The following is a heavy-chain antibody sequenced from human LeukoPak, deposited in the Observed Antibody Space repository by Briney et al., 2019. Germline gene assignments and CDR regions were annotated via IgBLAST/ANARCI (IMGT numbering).Heavy chain of an antibody. CDR3: AKRPPGYYYGMDV. J-gene: IGHJ6*02. Sequence: GGSLRLSCAASGFTFSSYAMSWSGRPQGKCLDGFSLISGSGGSTYYADSVKGRFTISRDNSKNTLYLQMNSLRAEDTAVYYCAKRPPGYYYGMDVWGQGTTVTVSS. V-gene: IGHV3-23*01. D-gene: IGHD3-10*01. CDR1: GFTFSSYA. CDR2: ISGSGGST.